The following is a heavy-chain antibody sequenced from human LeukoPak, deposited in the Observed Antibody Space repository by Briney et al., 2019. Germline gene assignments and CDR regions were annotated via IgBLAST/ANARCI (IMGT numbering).Heavy chain of an antibody. CDR3: VREGEGPLSKDFDY. J-gene: IGHJ4*02. Sequence: ASVKVSCKSSGFTFTDHYIHWVRQAPGQGLEWMGYIGPHSTFTSSPQEFQGRVTMTRDASMTTAYMELTRLTSDDTAVYYCVREGEGPLSKDFDYWGQGTLVTVSS. CDR2: IGPHSTFT. D-gene: IGHD2/OR15-2a*01. V-gene: IGHV1-2*02. CDR1: GFTFTDHY.